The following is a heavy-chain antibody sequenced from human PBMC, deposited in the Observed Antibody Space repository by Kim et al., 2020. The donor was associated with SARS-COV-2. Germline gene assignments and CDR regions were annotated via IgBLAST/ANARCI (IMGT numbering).Heavy chain of an antibody. D-gene: IGHD3-10*01. V-gene: IGHV3-64D*06. CDR1: GFTFSSYA. CDR3: VKVGGAVGTHLWFGELSPYYFDY. Sequence: GGSLRLSCSASGFTFSSYAMHWVRQAPGKGLEYVSAISSNGGSTYYADSVKGRFTISRDNSKNTLYLQMSSLRAEDTAVYYCVKVGGAVGTHLWFGELSPYYFDYWGQGTLVTVSS. CDR2: ISSNGGST. J-gene: IGHJ4*02.